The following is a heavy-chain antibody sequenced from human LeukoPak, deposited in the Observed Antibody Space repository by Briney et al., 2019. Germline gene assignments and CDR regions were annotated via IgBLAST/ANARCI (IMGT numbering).Heavy chain of an antibody. J-gene: IGHJ4*02. CDR2: INPNSGGT. CDR1: GHTFTGYY. CDR3: ARVVATTDYFDY. D-gene: IGHD5-24*01. Sequence: GASVKVSCKASGHTFTGYYMHWVRQAPGQGLEWMGWINPNSGGTNYAQKFQGRVTMTRDTSISTAYMELSRLRSDDTAVYYCARVVATTDYFDYWGQGTLVTVSS. V-gene: IGHV1-2*02.